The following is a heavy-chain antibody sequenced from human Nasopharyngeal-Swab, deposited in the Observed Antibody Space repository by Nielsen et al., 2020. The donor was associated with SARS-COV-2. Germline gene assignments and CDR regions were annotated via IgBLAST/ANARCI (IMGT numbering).Heavy chain of an antibody. Sequence: GGSLRLSCAASGFTFSSYSMNWVRQAPGKGLEWVSSISSSSSYIYYADSVKGRFTISRDNAKNSLYLQMNSLRAEDTAVYYCARGLNFPLGYCSSTSCSIYMDVWGKGTTVTVSS. V-gene: IGHV3-21*01. CDR2: ISSSSSYI. J-gene: IGHJ6*03. CDR3: ARGLNFPLGYCSSTSCSIYMDV. D-gene: IGHD2-2*01. CDR1: GFTFSSYS.